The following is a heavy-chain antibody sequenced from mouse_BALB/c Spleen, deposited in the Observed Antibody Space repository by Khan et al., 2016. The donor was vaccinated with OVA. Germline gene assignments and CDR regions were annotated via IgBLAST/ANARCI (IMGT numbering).Heavy chain of an antibody. CDR1: GFTFIDYG. Sequence: EVQLVETGGGLVQPGGSRKLSCAASGFTFIDYGMAWVRQTPGKGPEWIAFISSVAYSIYYADTVTGRFTIPRENAKHTLYLAMSSVRSDDTAMYYCVRGGLAYWGQGTLVTVSA. J-gene: IGHJ3*01. CDR3: VRGGLAY. V-gene: IGHV5-15*02. CDR2: ISSVAYSI.